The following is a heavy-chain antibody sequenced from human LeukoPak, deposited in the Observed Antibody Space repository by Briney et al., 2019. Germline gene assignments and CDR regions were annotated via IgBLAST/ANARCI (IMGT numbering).Heavy chain of an antibody. J-gene: IGHJ4*02. CDR2: IKQDGSEK. D-gene: IGHD3-22*01. CDR1: GFTFSSYW. Sequence: PGGSLRLSXAASGFTFSSYWMSWVRQAPGKGLEWVANIKQDGSEKYYVDSVKGRFTISRDNAKNSLYLQMNSLRAEDTAVYYCARERGGYYDSSGYDNFDYWGQGTLVTVSS. CDR3: ARERGGYYDSSGYDNFDY. V-gene: IGHV3-7*01.